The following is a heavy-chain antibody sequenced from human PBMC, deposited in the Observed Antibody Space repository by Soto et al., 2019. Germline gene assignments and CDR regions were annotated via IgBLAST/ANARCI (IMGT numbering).Heavy chain of an antibody. CDR3: ATERSGAFHI. CDR1: GFTFTSAW. D-gene: IGHD7-27*01. CDR2: IKSKTDGGTT. V-gene: IGHV3-15*07. Sequence: PGGSLRLSCAASGFTFTSAWMNWVRQAPGKGLEWVGLIKSKTDGGTTDYAAPVKGRFTISRDDSKNTLYLEMNSLKIEDTAVYYCATERSGAFHIWGQGTMVTVSS. J-gene: IGHJ3*02.